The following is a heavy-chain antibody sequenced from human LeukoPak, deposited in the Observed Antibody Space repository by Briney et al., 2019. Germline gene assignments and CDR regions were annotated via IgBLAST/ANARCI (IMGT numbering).Heavy chain of an antibody. CDR1: GFTFSSYA. CDR3: AKDWQSWSQGYFDY. V-gene: IGHV3-23*01. J-gene: IGHJ4*02. CDR2: MRVRGDIT. D-gene: IGHD2-8*01. Sequence: GGCLRLSCAASGFTFSSYAMSWVRQAPGKGLEWVSAMRVRGDITFYADSVKGLFTISRDNSKNTLYLQMNSLRAEDTAVYYCAKDWQSWSQGYFDYWGQGTLVPVSS.